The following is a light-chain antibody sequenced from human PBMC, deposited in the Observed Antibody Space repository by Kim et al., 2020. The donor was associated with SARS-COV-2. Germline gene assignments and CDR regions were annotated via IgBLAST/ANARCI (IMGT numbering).Light chain of an antibody. V-gene: IGKV1-39*01. CDR1: QSISTY. CDR2: GAS. Sequence: DIQMTQSPASLSASVGDRVTITCRASQSISTYLNWYQQKPGKAPKLLIYGASTLQSGVPSRFSGSGSGTDFTLSISSLQPDDFATYYCQQNYKMHTFGQGTKLEIK. CDR3: QQNYKMHT. J-gene: IGKJ2*01.